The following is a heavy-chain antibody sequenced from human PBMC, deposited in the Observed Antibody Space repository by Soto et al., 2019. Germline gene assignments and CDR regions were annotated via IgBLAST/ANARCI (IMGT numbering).Heavy chain of an antibody. CDR3: AREWGYYDSSGYYLGSEYFQH. J-gene: IGHJ1*01. V-gene: IGHV1-69*13. CDR2: IIPIFGTA. CDR1: GGTFSSYA. Sequence: GASVKVSCKASGGTFSSYAISWVRQAPGQGLEWVGGIIPIFGTANYAQKFQGRVTITADESTSTAYMGLSSLRSEDTAVYYCAREWGYYDSSGYYLGSEYFQHWGQGTLVTVSS. D-gene: IGHD3-22*01.